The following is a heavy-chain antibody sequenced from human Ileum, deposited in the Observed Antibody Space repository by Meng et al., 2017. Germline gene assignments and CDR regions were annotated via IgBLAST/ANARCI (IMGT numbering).Heavy chain of an antibody. CDR1: GFTFSSYA. V-gene: IGHV3-30*01. D-gene: IGHD3-16*01. Sequence: VQLVESGGGVVQPGRSLTLSCAASGFTFSSYAMQWVRQAPGKGLEWVTVISQDGNRKYYADSVKGRFTISKDNSKNTVYLQMNSLRTEDTATYYCAKDGGVGFTDFDYWGQGTLVTVSS. CDR2: ISQDGNRK. J-gene: IGHJ4*02. CDR3: AKDGGVGFTDFDY.